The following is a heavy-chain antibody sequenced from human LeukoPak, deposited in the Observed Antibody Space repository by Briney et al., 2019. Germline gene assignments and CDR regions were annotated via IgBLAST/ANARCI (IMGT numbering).Heavy chain of an antibody. V-gene: IGHV3-74*01. CDR3: STPGRQEYGSAFGY. CDR2: ISNDGSST. J-gene: IGHJ4*02. D-gene: IGHD3-10*01. CDR1: GFTFSSYW. Sequence: PGGSLRLSCAVSGFTFSSYWMYWVRQAPGKGLVWVSRISNDGSSTSYADSVKGRFTISRDNAKNTLYLQMNSLRAEDTAVYYCSTPGRQEYGSAFGYWGQGTLVTVSS.